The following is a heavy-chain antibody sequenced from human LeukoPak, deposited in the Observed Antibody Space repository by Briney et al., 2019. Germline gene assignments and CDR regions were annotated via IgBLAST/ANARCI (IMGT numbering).Heavy chain of an antibody. D-gene: IGHD3-10*01. CDR2: INHSGST. V-gene: IGHV4-34*01. CDR1: GESFSGYY. Sequence: SETLSLTCAVSGESFSGYYWSWIRQPPGKGLEWIGEINHSGSTNYIASLESRVTLSVDTSKNQFSLKLSSVTAADTAVYYCARHFGSGSKKYYFDYWGQGTLVTVSS. J-gene: IGHJ4*02. CDR3: ARHFGSGSKKYYFDY.